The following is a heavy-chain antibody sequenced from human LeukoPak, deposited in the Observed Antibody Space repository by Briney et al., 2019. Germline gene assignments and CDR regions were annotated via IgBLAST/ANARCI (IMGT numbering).Heavy chain of an antibody. CDR2: IWYDGSEK. Sequence: GGSLRLSCAASGFTFSSYEMNWVRQAPGKGLEGVALIWYDGSEKYYAASVKGRFTISRDNSKNTLYLQMNILRAEDTAVYYCARDGGYCRSTSCQDSNWFDPWGQGTLVTVSS. V-gene: IGHV3-33*08. CDR3: ARDGGYCRSTSCQDSNWFDP. D-gene: IGHD2-2*01. CDR1: GFTFSSYE. J-gene: IGHJ5*02.